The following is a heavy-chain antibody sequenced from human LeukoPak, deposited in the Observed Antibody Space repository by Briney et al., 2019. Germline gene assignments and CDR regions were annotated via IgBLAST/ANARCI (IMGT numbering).Heavy chain of an antibody. J-gene: IGHJ4*02. Sequence: GGSLRLSCAASGFTFSSYWMHWVRQAPGKGLVWVSRINSDGSSTSYADSVKGRFTISRDNAKNTLYLQMNSLRAEDTAVYYCARERYYDFWSGYYTGPFDYWGQGTLVTVSS. CDR3: ARERYYDFWSGYYTGPFDY. CDR2: INSDGSST. D-gene: IGHD3-3*01. V-gene: IGHV3-74*01. CDR1: GFTFSSYW.